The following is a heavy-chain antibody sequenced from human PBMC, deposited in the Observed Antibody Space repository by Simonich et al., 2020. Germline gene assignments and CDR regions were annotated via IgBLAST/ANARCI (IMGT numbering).Heavy chain of an antibody. V-gene: IGHV4-38-2*01. CDR1: GYSISSGYY. Sequence: QVQLQESGPGLVKPSETLSLTCAVSGYSISSGYYWGWIRQPPGKGLEWIGSIYHSGSTDYNPSLKSRVTISVDTSKNQFSLKLSSVTAADTAVYYCASVLGGSSFAEGFNYDGMDVWGQGTTVTVSS. J-gene: IGHJ6*02. CDR2: IYHSGST. CDR3: ASVLGGSSFAEGFNYDGMDV. D-gene: IGHD6-6*01.